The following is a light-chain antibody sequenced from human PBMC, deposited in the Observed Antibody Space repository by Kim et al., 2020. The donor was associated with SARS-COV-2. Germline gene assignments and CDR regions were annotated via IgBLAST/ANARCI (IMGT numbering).Light chain of an antibody. CDR2: EVS. J-gene: IGKJ2*03. CDR3: MQGLQRLYS. V-gene: IGKV2D-29*01. Sequence: RAGSSWKSRQGLLDGDGKMSLYWDLQEPGQPPQLLIYEVSKRFSGVPERFSGSGSGTDFTLKISRVEAEDVGLYYCMQGLQRLYSFGQGTKLEIK. CDR1: QGLLDGDGKMS.